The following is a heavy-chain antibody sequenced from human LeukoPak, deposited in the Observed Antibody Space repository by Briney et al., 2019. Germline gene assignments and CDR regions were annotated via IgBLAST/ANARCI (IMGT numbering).Heavy chain of an antibody. V-gene: IGHV1-2*02. CDR3: ATMGAKTFDH. CDR1: RYTFTNYY. D-gene: IGHD1-26*01. CDR2: IKPYTGST. Sequence: EGSVSDSCMASRYTFTNYYIRWVRQAPGQGLEWMGWIKPYTGSTSYAQKFQGRVTMTRDTSISTAYMDVTTLRSDDTAVYYCATMGAKTFDHWGQGTVVPVSS. J-gene: IGHJ4*02.